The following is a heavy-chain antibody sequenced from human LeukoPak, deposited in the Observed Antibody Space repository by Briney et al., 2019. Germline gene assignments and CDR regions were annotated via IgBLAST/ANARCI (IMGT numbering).Heavy chain of an antibody. CDR2: INHSGST. CDR1: GGSISSSNYF. Sequence: SETLSLTCTVSGGSISSSNYFWGWIRQPPGKGLEWIGEINHSGSTNYNPSLKSRVTISVDTSKNQFSLKLSSVTAADTAVYYCARGEGWYRRRFDYWGQGTLVTVSS. D-gene: IGHD6-19*01. V-gene: IGHV4-39*07. CDR3: ARGEGWYRRRFDY. J-gene: IGHJ4*02.